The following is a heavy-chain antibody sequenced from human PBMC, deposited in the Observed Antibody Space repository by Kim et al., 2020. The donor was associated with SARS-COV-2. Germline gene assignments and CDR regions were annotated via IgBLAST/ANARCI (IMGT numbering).Heavy chain of an antibody. D-gene: IGHD4-17*01. CDR1: GFTFSGSA. J-gene: IGHJ4*02. CDR2: IRNKAKSYAT. Sequence: GGSLRLSCAASGFTFSGSAMHWVRQASGKGLEWVGRIRNKAKSYATEYAASVKGRFSISRDDSKNTAYLQMNSLKTEDTAVYYCMTPLSTVTRGDYWGQG. CDR3: MTPLSTVTRGDY. V-gene: IGHV3-73*01.